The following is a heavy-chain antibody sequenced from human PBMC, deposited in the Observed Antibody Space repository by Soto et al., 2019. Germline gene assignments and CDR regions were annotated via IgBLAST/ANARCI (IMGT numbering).Heavy chain of an antibody. CDR2: ISAYNGNT. J-gene: IGHJ1*01. Sequence: QVLLVQSGAEVKKPGASVKVSCKASGYTFISYGFSWVRQAPGQGLVWMGWISAYNGNTNYAQKLQGRVTMNTDTSPSTAYMELRSLRSDDTAVYYCARVELSCSGGSCFPEGYFQHWGQGTLVTVSS. CDR1: GYTFISYG. CDR3: ARVELSCSGGSCFPEGYFQH. V-gene: IGHV1-18*01. D-gene: IGHD2-15*01.